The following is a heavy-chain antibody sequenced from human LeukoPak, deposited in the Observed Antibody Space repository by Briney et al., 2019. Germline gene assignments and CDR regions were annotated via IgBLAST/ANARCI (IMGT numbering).Heavy chain of an antibody. CDR3: ARVLGYQLLWNDAFDI. CDR1: GGSFSGYY. V-gene: IGHV4-34*01. J-gene: IGHJ3*02. CDR2: IYYSGST. Sequence: PSETLSLTCAVYGGSFSGYYWAWIRQPPGKGLEWIGSIYYSGSTYYNPSLKSRVTISIDTSKNQFSLKLSSVTAADTAVYYCARVLGYQLLWNDAFDIWGQGTMVTVSS. D-gene: IGHD2-2*01.